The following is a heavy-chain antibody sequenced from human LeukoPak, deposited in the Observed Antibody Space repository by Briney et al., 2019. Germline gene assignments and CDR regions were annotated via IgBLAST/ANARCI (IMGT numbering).Heavy chain of an antibody. D-gene: IGHD3-22*01. J-gene: IGHJ5*02. CDR1: GGSISSGDYY. CDR3: ARPYYYDSRIDP. Sequence: SETLSLTCTVSGGSISSGDYYWSWIRQPPGKGREWIAYMYYSGSTYYNPSLKSRVTMSADTSKNQLPLKLSSVTAADTAVYYCARPYYYDSRIDPWGQGTLVTVSS. V-gene: IGHV4-30-4*01. CDR2: MYYSGST.